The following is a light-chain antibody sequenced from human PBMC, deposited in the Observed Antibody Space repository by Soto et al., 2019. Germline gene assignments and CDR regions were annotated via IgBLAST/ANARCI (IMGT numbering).Light chain of an antibody. CDR2: AAS. CDR1: QSISSY. V-gene: IGKV1-39*01. Sequence: DIQMTQSPSSLSASVGDRVTITCRASQSISSYLNWYQQKPGKAHKLLIYAASSLQSGVPSRFSGSGSGTDFTLTISSLQPEDFATYYCQQTYSTLGGTFGQGTKLEIK. J-gene: IGKJ2*02. CDR3: QQTYSTLGGT.